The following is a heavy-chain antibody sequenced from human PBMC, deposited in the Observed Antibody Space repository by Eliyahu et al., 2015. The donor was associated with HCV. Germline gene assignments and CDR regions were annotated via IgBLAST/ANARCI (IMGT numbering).Heavy chain of an antibody. CDR2: ISSSSSTI. J-gene: IGHJ6*02. V-gene: IGHV3-48*01. CDR3: ARVETYYYYYGMDV. Sequence: EVQLVESGGGLVQPGGSLRLSCAASGFTFSSYSMNWVRQAPGKGLEWVSYISSSSSTIYYADSVKGRFTISRDNAKNSLYLQMNSLRAEDTAVYYCARVETYYYYYGMDVWGQGTTVTVSS. CDR1: GFTFSSYS.